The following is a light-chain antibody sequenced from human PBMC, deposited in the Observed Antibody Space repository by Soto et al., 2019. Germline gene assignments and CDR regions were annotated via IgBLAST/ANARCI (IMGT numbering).Light chain of an antibody. V-gene: IGKV1-9*01. CDR2: GVS. J-gene: IGKJ3*01. CDR3: QQYNSYSRT. Sequence: DIQLTQSPSLLSASVGDRVTITCRASQGGVSYLAWYQQKAGIAPKLLIYGVSTLQSGVPSRFSGRGSGTVFTLTISNLQPEDLATYYCQQYNSYSRTFGPGTKVDIK. CDR1: QGGVSY.